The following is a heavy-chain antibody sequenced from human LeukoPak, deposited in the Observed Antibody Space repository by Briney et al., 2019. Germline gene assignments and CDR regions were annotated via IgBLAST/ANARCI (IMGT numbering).Heavy chain of an antibody. Sequence: GGSLRLSCVASGYTFRSYWMSWVRQAPGKGLEWVANIKQDGGEKYYVDSVKARFTISRDNAKNSLFVQMNSLRAEDTAVYYCARGTDGYCRGGICYSGWFDPWGQGTLVTVSS. J-gene: IGHJ5*02. CDR1: GYTFRSYW. CDR3: ARGTDGYCRGGICYSGWFDP. V-gene: IGHV3-7*01. D-gene: IGHD2-15*01. CDR2: IKQDGGEK.